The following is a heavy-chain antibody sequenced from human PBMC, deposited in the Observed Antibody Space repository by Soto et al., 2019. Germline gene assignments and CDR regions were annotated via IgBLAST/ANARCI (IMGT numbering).Heavy chain of an antibody. V-gene: IGHV1-58*01. D-gene: IGHD3-22*01. J-gene: IGHJ4*02. CDR3: AADISHSSGHYYFDY. CDR2: IVVGSGNT. Sequence: SVKVSCKASGFTFTSSAVQWVRQARGQRLEWIGWIVVGSGNTNYAQKFQERVTITRDMSTSTAYMELSSLRSEDTVVYYCAADISHSSGHYYFDYWGQGTLVTVSS. CDR1: GFTFTSSA.